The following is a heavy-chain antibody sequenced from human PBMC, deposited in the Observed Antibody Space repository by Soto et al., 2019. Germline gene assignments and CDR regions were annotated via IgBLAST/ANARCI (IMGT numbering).Heavy chain of an antibody. J-gene: IGHJ4*02. CDR1: GDSVSSNSVT. CDR2: TYYRSKWSN. Sequence: SQTLSLTCAISGDSVSSNSVTWNWIRQSPSRGLEWLGRTYYRSKWSNDFAESVKSRIIINPDTSKNHFSLQLSSVTPEDTAVYYCARGESSNFDDWGQGKLVTVSS. CDR3: ARGESSNFDD. V-gene: IGHV6-1*01. D-gene: IGHD3-22*01.